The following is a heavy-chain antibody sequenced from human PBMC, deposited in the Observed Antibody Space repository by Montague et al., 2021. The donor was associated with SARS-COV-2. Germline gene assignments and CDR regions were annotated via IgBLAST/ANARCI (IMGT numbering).Heavy chain of an antibody. CDR1: GDSIRSSGYY. D-gene: IGHD3-16*01. V-gene: IGHV4-39*01. CDR2: VYYSGSN. Sequence: SETLSLTCSVSGDSIRSSGYYWCLLRQPPGKGLEWIGTVYYSGSNNYNPSLTSRVTMPVDTYKNQFSLELRSVTAADTAVYYCARLGFVGFWLNLGWFDYWGHGTLVTVSS. J-gene: IGHJ5*01. CDR3: ARLGFVGFWLNLGWFDY.